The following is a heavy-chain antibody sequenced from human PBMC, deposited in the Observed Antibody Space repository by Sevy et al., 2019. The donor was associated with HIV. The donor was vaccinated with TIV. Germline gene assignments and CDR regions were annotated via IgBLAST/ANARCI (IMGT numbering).Heavy chain of an antibody. D-gene: IGHD3-3*02. CDR1: GGSFSGYY. CDR2: INHSGST. CDR3: ARIPIRLYYNYGMDV. V-gene: IGHV4-34*01. J-gene: IGHJ6*02. Sequence: SETLSLTCAVYGGSFSGYYWSWIRQPPGKGLEWIGEINHSGSTNYNPSLKSRVTISVDTSKNQFSLSLGSVTAAATAVYYSARIPIRLYYNYGMDVWGQGTTVTVSS.